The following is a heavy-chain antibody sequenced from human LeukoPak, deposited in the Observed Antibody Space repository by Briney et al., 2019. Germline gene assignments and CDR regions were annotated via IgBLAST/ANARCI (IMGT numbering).Heavy chain of an antibody. CDR3: ASLGVLPGAIPDAFDI. D-gene: IGHD2-2*01. CDR1: GYSISSGYY. CDR2: IYHGGST. J-gene: IGHJ3*02. Sequence: SETLSLTCAASGYSISSGYYWGWIRQPPGKGLEWIGSIYHGGSTFYNPSLKSRVTISADTSKNQFSLTLSSVTAADTPVYYCASLGVLPGAIPDAFDIWGQGTMVIVSS. V-gene: IGHV4-38-2*01.